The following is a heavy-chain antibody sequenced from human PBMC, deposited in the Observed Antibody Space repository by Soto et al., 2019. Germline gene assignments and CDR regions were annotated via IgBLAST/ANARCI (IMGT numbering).Heavy chain of an antibody. D-gene: IGHD3-3*01. Sequence: PGGSLRLSCTASGFSFGDYAVSWFRQAPGKGLEWVGFIRSKAYGGTAEYAASVKGRFTISRDDSKSIAYLQMNSLKTEDTAVYYCTRVGYYDFWSGEIYWGQGTLVTVSS. CDR1: GFSFGDYA. CDR2: IRSKAYGGTA. J-gene: IGHJ4*02. CDR3: TRVGYYDFWSGEIY. V-gene: IGHV3-49*03.